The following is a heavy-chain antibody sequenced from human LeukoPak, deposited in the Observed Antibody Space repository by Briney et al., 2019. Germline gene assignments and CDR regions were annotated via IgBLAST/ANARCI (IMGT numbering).Heavy chain of an antibody. CDR1: GYTFTSYY. J-gene: IGHJ4*02. V-gene: IGHV1-46*01. Sequence: ASVKVSCKASGYTFTSYYMHWVRQAPGQGLEWMGIINPSGGSTSYAQKFQGRVTMTRDTSTSTVYMELSSLRSEDTAVYYCARGQILSRGWYKHFDYWGQGTLVTVPS. CDR3: ARGQILSRGWYKHFDY. CDR2: INPSGGST. D-gene: IGHD6-19*01.